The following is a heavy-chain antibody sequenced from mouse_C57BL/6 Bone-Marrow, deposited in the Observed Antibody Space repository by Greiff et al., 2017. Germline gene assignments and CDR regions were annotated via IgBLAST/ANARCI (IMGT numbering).Heavy chain of an antibody. CDR2: IDPSDSYT. CDR1: GYTFTSYW. J-gene: IGHJ2*01. CDR3: ARLYYYGRTYYFDY. D-gene: IGHD1-1*01. Sequence: VQLVESGAELVMPGASVKLSCKASGYTFTSYWMHWVKQRPGQGLEWIGEIDPSDSYTNYNQKFKGKSTLTVDKSSSTAYMQLSSLTSEDSAVYYCARLYYYGRTYYFDYWGQGTTLTVSS. V-gene: IGHV1-69*01.